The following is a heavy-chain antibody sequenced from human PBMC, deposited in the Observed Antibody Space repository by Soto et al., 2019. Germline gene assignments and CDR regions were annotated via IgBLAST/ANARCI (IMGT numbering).Heavy chain of an antibody. J-gene: IGHJ4*02. D-gene: IGHD2-21*02. V-gene: IGHV3-23*01. Sequence: EVQLLESGEGLVQPGGSLRLSCAASGFTFRGYAMSWVRQAPGEGRERVSAISSREDRTYHADSGKGRFTISRDYSKNTLFLQMNSLRDEDTAVYYGAQVGSGDRYSFDSWGQGTQVTVCS. CDR3: AQVGSGDRYSFDS. CDR2: ISSREDRT. CDR1: GFTFRGYA.